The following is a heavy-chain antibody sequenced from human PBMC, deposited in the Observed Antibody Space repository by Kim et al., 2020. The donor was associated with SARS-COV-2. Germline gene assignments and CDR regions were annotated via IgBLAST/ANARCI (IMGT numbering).Heavy chain of an antibody. J-gene: IGHJ4*02. CDR2: SNSGISK. CDR3: AGRLDY. V-gene: IGHV3-48*03. Sequence: SNSGISKYYADSVKGRFTISRDKARNLVFLQMNSLRTDDTAVYYCAGRLDYWGQGILVTVSS. D-gene: IGHD1-26*01.